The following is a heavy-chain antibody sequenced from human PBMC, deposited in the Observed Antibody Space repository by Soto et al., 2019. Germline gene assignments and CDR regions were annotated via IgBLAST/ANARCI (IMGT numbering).Heavy chain of an antibody. J-gene: IGHJ4*02. CDR1: GFTFSSYA. D-gene: IGHD6-13*01. CDR3: AKENGYSSSWFEFDY. Sequence: EVQLLESGGGLVQPGGSLRLSCAASGFTFSSYAMSWVRQAPGKGLEWVSAISGSGGSTYYADSVKGRFTISRDNSKNTLDLQMNSLSAEETAVYYCAKENGYSSSWFEFDYWGQGTLVTVSS. CDR2: ISGSGGST. V-gene: IGHV3-23*01.